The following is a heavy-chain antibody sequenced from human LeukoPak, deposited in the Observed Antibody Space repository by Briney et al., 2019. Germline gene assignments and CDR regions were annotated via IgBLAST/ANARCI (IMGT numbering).Heavy chain of an antibody. V-gene: IGHV3-53*01. CDR3: AREGYSSSWGY. CDR1: GGSVSSGSYY. CDR2: IYSGGNI. D-gene: IGHD6-13*01. J-gene: IGHJ4*02. Sequence: ETLSLTCTVSGGSVSSGSYYWSWVRQAPGKGLEWVSVIYSGGNIYHADSVKGRFTISRDNSKNTLYLQMNSLRAEDTAIYYCAREGYSSSWGYWGQGTLVTVSS.